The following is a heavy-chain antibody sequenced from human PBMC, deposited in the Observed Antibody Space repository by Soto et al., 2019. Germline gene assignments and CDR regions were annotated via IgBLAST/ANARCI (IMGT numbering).Heavy chain of an antibody. Sequence: GGSLRLSCAASGFTFSSYAMSWVRQAPGKGLEWVSAISGSGGSTYYADSVKGRFTISRDNSKNTLYLQMNSLRAEETAVYYCAKDLMYYYDSSGYYPEYFQHWGQGTLVTVSS. D-gene: IGHD3-22*01. J-gene: IGHJ1*01. V-gene: IGHV3-23*01. CDR2: ISGSGGST. CDR3: AKDLMYYYDSSGYYPEYFQH. CDR1: GFTFSSYA.